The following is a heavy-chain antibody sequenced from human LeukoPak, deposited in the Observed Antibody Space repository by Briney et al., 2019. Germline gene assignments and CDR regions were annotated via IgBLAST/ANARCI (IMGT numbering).Heavy chain of an antibody. CDR2: IYPGDSDT. CDR3: ASYCSSTSCYFHAFDI. D-gene: IGHD2-2*01. CDR1: GYSFTSYW. V-gene: IGHV5-51*01. Sequence: GESLKISCKGSGYSFTSYWIGWVRQMPGKGLEWMGIIYPGDSDTRYNPSFQGQVTISADKSISTAYLQWSSLKASDTAMYYCASYCSSTSCYFHAFDIWGQGTMVTVSS. J-gene: IGHJ3*02.